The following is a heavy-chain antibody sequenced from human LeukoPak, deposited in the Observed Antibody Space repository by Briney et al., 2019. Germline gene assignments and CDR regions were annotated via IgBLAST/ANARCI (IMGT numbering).Heavy chain of an antibody. V-gene: IGHV3-7*01. D-gene: IGHD5-24*01. CDR3: AREDDHNANDC. Sequence: GGSLRLSCAASGFTFSSYAMSWVRQAPGKWLEWVGNIQPDGSGAFYVDAMRGRFTISRDNAQNSLYLQINSLRAEDTAVYYCAREDDHNANDCWGQGTLVTVSS. CDR1: GFTFSSYA. CDR2: IQPDGSGA. J-gene: IGHJ4*02.